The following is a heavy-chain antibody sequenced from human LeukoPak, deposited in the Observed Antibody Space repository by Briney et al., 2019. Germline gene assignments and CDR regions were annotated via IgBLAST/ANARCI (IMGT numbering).Heavy chain of an antibody. D-gene: IGHD1-26*01. CDR1: GSTVSSNY. CDR2: IYSGGST. CDR3: ARDWGATTWFDP. V-gene: IGHV3-53*01. J-gene: IGHJ5*02. Sequence: PGGSLRLSCAASGSTVSSNYMSWVRQAPGKGLEWVSVIYSGGSTYYADSVKGRFTISRDNSKNTLYLQMNSLRAEDTAVYYCARDWGATTWFDPWGQGTLVTVSS.